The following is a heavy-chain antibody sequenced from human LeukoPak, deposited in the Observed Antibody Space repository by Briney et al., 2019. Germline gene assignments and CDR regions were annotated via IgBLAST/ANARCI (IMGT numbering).Heavy chain of an antibody. CDR2: INHSGST. Sequence: SETLSLTCAVYGGSFSGYYWSWIRQPPGKGLEWIGEINHSGSTNYNPSLKSRVTISVDTSKNQFSLKLNSVTAADTAVYYCARGRRAARPRSCFDYWGQGTLVTVSS. V-gene: IGHV4-34*01. CDR1: GGSFSGYY. J-gene: IGHJ4*02. CDR3: ARGRRAARPRSCFDY. D-gene: IGHD6-6*01.